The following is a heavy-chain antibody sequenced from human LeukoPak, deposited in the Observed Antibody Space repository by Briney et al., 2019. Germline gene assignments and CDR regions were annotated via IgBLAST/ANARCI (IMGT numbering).Heavy chain of an antibody. V-gene: IGHV3-21*01. CDR1: GFTFSSYS. D-gene: IGHD2-15*01. J-gene: IGHJ4*02. CDR3: ARVKTSPVLPGHCSGGSCWPIFDY. Sequence: GGSLRLSCAASGFTFSSYSMNWVRQAPGKGLEWVSSISSSSSYIYYADSVKGRFTISRNNAKNSLYLQMNSLRAEDTAVYYCARVKTSPVLPGHCSGGSCWPIFDYWGQGTLVTVSS. CDR2: ISSSSSYI.